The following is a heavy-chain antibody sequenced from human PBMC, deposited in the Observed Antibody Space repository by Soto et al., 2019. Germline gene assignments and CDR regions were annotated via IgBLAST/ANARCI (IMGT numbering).Heavy chain of an antibody. CDR1: GFTFDDYA. D-gene: IGHD2-15*01. J-gene: IGHJ3*02. CDR2: ISWNSGSI. CDR3: AKEGPCSGGSCYYAFDI. V-gene: IGHV3-9*01. Sequence: EVQLVESGGGLVQPGRSLRLSCAASGFTFDDYAMHWVRQAPGKGLEWVSGISWNSGSIGYADSVKGRFTISRDNAKNSLYLEMNSLRDEDTALYYCAKEGPCSGGSCYYAFDIWGQGTMVTVSS.